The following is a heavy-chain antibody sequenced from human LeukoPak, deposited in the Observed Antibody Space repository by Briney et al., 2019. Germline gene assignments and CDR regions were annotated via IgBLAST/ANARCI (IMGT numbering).Heavy chain of an antibody. J-gene: IGHJ3*02. D-gene: IGHD5/OR15-5a*01. CDR2: INTNTGNP. CDR1: GYTFTSYA. Sequence: ASVKVSCTASGYTFTSYAMNWVRQAPGQGLELMGWINTNTGNPTYAQGFTGRFVFSLDTSVSTAYLQISSLKAEDTAVYYCARDLRGDAFDIWGQGTMVTVSS. V-gene: IGHV7-4-1*02. CDR3: ARDLRGDAFDI.